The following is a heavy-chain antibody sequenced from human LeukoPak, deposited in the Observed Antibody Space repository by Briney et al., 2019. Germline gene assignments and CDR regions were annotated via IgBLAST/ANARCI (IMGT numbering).Heavy chain of an antibody. J-gene: IGHJ4*02. CDR2: FDPENGET. Sequence: ASVKVSCKVSGHTLTELSMHWVRQAPGKGREGMGGFDPENGETIYAQKFQGRVTMTEDTSTDTVYMELSSLRSEDTAVCYCATGGSRVQLWILAGWYYFDNWGQGTLVTVSS. CDR3: ATGGSRVQLWILAGWYYFDN. V-gene: IGHV1-24*01. D-gene: IGHD5-18*01. CDR1: GHTLTELS.